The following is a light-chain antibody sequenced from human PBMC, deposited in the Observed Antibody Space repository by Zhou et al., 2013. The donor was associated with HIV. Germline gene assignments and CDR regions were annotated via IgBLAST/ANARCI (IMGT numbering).Light chain of an antibody. J-gene: IGKJ4*01. CDR1: QGITSA. V-gene: IGKV1-13*02. CDR3: QHFNSYPFT. Sequence: AIQLTQSPSSLSASVGDRVTITCRASQGITSALAWYQQKPGKAPKLLIYDASSLESGVPSRFSGSGSGTEFTLTITSLQPEDIATYFCQHFNSYPFTFGGGTKVEIK. CDR2: DAS.